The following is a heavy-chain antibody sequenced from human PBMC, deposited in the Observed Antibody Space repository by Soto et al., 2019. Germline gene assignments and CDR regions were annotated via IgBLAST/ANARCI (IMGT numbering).Heavy chain of an antibody. D-gene: IGHD2-2*01. CDR3: AKDIGVVPAAGLGYYFDY. J-gene: IGHJ4*02. V-gene: IGHV3-11*01. CDR2: ISSSGSTI. Sequence: PGGSLRLSCAASGFTFSDYYMSWIRQAPGKGLEWVSYISSSGSTIYYADSVKGRFTISRDNSKNSLYLQMNSLRAEDTAVYYCAKDIGVVPAAGLGYYFDYWGQGTLVTVSS. CDR1: GFTFSDYY.